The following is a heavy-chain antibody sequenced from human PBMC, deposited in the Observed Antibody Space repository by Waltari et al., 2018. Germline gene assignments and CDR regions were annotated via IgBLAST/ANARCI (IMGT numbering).Heavy chain of an antibody. V-gene: IGHV4-61*02. CDR1: GGSISSGSYY. Sequence: QVQLQESGPGLVKPSQTLSLTCTVSGGSISSGSYYLSWIRQPAGKGLEWIGRIYTSGDTNNNPSLKGRVTISVDTSKNQSSLKRSSVTAADTAVYYCAIEPYELWSGPHYYGMDGWGQGTTVTVSS. D-gene: IGHD3-3*01. CDR2: IYTSGDT. J-gene: IGHJ6*02. CDR3: AIEPYELWSGPHYYGMDG.